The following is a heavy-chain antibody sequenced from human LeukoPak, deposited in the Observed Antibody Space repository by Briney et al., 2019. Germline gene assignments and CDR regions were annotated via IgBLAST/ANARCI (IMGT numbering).Heavy chain of an antibody. J-gene: IGHJ4*02. CDR2: ISGSGGST. CDR1: GFTFSDYS. Sequence: PGGSLRLSCAASGFTFSDYSMNWVRQAPGKGLEWVSAISGSGGSTYYADSVKGRFTISRDNAKNTLYLQMNSLRAEDTAVYYCARDWFHAIDYWGQGTLVTVSS. CDR3: ARDWFHAIDY. V-gene: IGHV3-23*01. D-gene: IGHD2/OR15-2a*01.